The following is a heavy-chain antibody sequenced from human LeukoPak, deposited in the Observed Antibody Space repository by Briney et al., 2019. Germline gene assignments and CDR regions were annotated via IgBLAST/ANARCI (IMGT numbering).Heavy chain of an antibody. Sequence: GGSLRLSCAASGFTFSSYAMSWVRQAPGKGLEWVSAISGSGGSTYYADSVKGRFTISRDNSKNTLYLQMNSLRAEDTAVYYCAKSLLRYSSSSYGMDVWGQGTMVTVSS. CDR1: GFTFSSYA. CDR2: ISGSGGST. V-gene: IGHV3-23*01. J-gene: IGHJ6*02. CDR3: AKSLLRYSSSSYGMDV. D-gene: IGHD6-13*01.